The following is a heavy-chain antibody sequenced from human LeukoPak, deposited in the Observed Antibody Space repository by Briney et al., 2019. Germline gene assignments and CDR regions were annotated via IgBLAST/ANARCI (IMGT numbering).Heavy chain of an antibody. Sequence: PGGSLRLSCAASGVTFNLYWIHWGRQAPGKGLEWLSRISDDGTTTNYADSVKGRFTISRDNAKNTLYLQMNSLRVDDTAVYYCARDSRYYYGSGSYQPYWFDPWGQGTLVTVSS. CDR1: GVTFNLYW. CDR3: ARDSRYYYGSGSYQPYWFDP. V-gene: IGHV3-74*01. D-gene: IGHD3-10*01. CDR2: ISDDGTTT. J-gene: IGHJ5*02.